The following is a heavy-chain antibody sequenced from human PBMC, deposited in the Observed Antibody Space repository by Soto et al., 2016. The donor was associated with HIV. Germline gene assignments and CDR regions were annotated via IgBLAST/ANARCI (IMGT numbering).Heavy chain of an antibody. Sequence: VQLLESGGGLVQPGGSLRLSCTASGFTFNNYAMSWVRQAPGKGLEWVSTISGSGDSTYYADSVKGRFTISRDNSKNTLYVQMNSLRAEDTAVYYCAKVWWLRLGAFDIWGPRDNGHRLF. CDR1: GFTFNNYA. CDR2: ISGSGDST. V-gene: IGHV3-23*01. D-gene: IGHD5-12*01. CDR3: AKVWWLRLGAFDI. J-gene: IGHJ3*02.